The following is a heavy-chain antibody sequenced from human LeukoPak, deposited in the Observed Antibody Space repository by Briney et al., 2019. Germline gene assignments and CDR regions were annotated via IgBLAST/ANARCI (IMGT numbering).Heavy chain of an antibody. Sequence: ASVKVSCKASGYTFTSYGISWVRQAPGQGLEWMGWISAYNGNTNYAQKLQGRVTMTTDTSTSTAYMELRSLRSDDTAVYYCARGSLSLITMVRGVLDYWGQGTLVTVSS. CDR1: GYTFTSYG. V-gene: IGHV1-18*01. CDR2: ISAYNGNT. CDR3: ARGSLSLITMVRGVLDY. J-gene: IGHJ4*02. D-gene: IGHD3-10*01.